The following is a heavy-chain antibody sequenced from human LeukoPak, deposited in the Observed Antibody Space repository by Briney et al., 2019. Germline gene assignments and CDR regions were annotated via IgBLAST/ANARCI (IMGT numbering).Heavy chain of an antibody. J-gene: IGHJ4*02. CDR1: GFTFSSYA. Sequence: PGGSLRISCAASGFTFSSYAMHWVRQAPGKGLEWVAVISYDGSNKYYADSVKGRFTISRDNSKNTLYLQMNSLRAEDTAVYYCASDVDTAMALAYWGQGTLVTVSS. CDR2: ISYDGSNK. V-gene: IGHV3-30-3*01. CDR3: ASDVDTAMALAY. D-gene: IGHD5-18*01.